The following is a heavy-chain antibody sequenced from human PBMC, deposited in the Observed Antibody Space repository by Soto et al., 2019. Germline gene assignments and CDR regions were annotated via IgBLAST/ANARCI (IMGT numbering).Heavy chain of an antibody. J-gene: IGHJ4*02. V-gene: IGHV3-33*01. Sequence: GGSLRLSCAASGFTFSSYGMHWVRQAPGKGLEWVAVIWYDGSNKYYADSVKGRFTISRDNSKNTLYLQMNSLRAEDTAVYYCARDDRSSWFDYWGQGTMVTVSS. D-gene: IGHD6-13*01. CDR2: IWYDGSNK. CDR3: ARDDRSSWFDY. CDR1: GFTFSSYG.